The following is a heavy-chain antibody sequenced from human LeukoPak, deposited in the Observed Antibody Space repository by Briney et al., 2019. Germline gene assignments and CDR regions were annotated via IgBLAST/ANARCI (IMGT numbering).Heavy chain of an antibody. D-gene: IGHD6-13*01. CDR2: ISAYNGNT. CDR3: ARDQSVRLLQTSSTYFKHVFAI. Sequence: ASVKVSCKTSGYTFTSYGISWVRQAPGLGLEWMGWISAYNGNTNYAQKVQGRVTMTTDTSTSTAYMELRSLRFDDTAVYYCARDQSVRLLQTSSTYFKHVFAIWGQGSMVTVSS. CDR1: GYTFTSYG. J-gene: IGHJ3*02. V-gene: IGHV1-18*01.